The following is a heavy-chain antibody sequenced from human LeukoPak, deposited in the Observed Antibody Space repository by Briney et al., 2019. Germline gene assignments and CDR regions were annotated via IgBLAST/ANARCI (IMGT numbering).Heavy chain of an antibody. J-gene: IGHJ4*02. D-gene: IGHD3-22*01. CDR1: GYTLTELS. Sequence: ASVKVSCKVSGYTLTELSIHWVRQAPGKGLEWMGGFDPEDGETFYAQKFQGRVIMTEDTSIDTAYMELSSLRSEDTAVYYCATDPLDYYDSSLDYWGQGTLVTVSS. V-gene: IGHV1-24*01. CDR3: ATDPLDYYDSSLDY. CDR2: FDPEDGET.